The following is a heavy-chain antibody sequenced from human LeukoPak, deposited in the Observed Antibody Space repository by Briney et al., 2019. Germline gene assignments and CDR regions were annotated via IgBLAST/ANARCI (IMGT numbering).Heavy chain of an antibody. J-gene: IGHJ4*02. CDR1: GFTFTTYA. D-gene: IGHD3-3*01. V-gene: IGHV3-23*01. CDR2: VSGSGSST. CDR3: AKAVCWRSPFDY. Sequence: PGGSLRLSCAASGFTFTTYAMSWVRQAPGKGLEWVASVSGSGSSTYYADSVKGRFTISRDNSKNTLYLQMNSLRAEDTAVFYCAKAVCWRSPFDYWGQGTLVTVSS.